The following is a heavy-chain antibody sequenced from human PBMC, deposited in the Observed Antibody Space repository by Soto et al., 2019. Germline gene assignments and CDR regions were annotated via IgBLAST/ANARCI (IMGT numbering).Heavy chain of an antibody. CDR1: GGSISSSSYY. Sequence: LSLTCTVSGGSISSSSYYWGWIRQPPGKGLEWIGSIYYSGSTYYNPSLKSRVTISVDTSKNQFSLKLSSVTAADTAVYYCARHQDSSGWFSPHYGMDVWGQGTTVTVSS. CDR3: ARHQDSSGWFSPHYGMDV. J-gene: IGHJ6*02. D-gene: IGHD6-19*01. CDR2: IYYSGST. V-gene: IGHV4-39*01.